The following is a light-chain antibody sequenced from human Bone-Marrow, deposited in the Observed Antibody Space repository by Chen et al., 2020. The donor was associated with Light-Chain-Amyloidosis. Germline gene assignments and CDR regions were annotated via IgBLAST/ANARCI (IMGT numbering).Light chain of an antibody. Sequence: QSVLTQPPSTSGTPGQRVTISCSGSGSNIGSNYVYWYQQLPGTAPKLLIYRDNQRPSGVPARFSGSKSGTSASLAINGLRSEDVAEYYCATWDDRLIALVFGGGTK. CDR2: RDN. J-gene: IGLJ3*02. CDR1: GSNIGSNY. CDR3: ATWDDRLIALV. V-gene: IGLV1-47*01.